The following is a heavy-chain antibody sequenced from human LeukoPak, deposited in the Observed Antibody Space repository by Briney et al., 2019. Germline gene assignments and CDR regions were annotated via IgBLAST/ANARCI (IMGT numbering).Heavy chain of an antibody. V-gene: IGHV4-61*08. CDR3: TRGNGWYFY. Sequence: SETLSLTCAVSGGSISSGGYSWSWIRQPPGKGLEWIGYIYYSGSTNYNPSLKSRVTISVDTSKNQFSLKLSSVTAADTAVYYCTRGNGWYFYWGQGTLVTVSS. J-gene: IGHJ4*02. D-gene: IGHD6-19*01. CDR1: GGSISSGGYS. CDR2: IYYSGST.